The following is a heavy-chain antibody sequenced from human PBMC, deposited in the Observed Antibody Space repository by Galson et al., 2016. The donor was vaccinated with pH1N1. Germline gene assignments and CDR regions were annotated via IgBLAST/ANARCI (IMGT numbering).Heavy chain of an antibody. Sequence: SLRLSCAASGFTFSSYWMTWVRQAPGKGLEWVANIKPDGSEKHYVDSVKGRFTISRDNAENSMYLQMDSLRGEDAGIYFCSREIYGSGSSWGQGTLVTVSS. V-gene: IGHV3-7*01. J-gene: IGHJ5*02. CDR2: IKPDGSEK. CDR3: SREIYGSGSS. D-gene: IGHD3-10*01. CDR1: GFTFSSYW.